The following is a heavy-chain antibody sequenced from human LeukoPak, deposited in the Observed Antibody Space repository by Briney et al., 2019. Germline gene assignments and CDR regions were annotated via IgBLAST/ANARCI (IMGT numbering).Heavy chain of an antibody. CDR3: AREIDRDDYNRFFDY. Sequence: LRASVKVSCKASGFTFTNYAMHWVRQAPGQRLEWMGWINAGNGNTKYSQKFQDRVTITRDTSANTAYMEMSSLRSGDTAVYYCAREIDRDDYNRFFDYWGQGTLVSVSS. V-gene: IGHV1-3*01. J-gene: IGHJ4*02. D-gene: IGHD5-24*01. CDR1: GFTFTNYA. CDR2: INAGNGNT.